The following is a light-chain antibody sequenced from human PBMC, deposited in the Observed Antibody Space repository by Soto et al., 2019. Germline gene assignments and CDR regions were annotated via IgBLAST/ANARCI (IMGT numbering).Light chain of an antibody. Sequence: DIQMTQSPSTLSASVGDRVTITCRASQTISSWLAWYQQKPGQAPKLLIYKASSLESAVPSRFSGSGSGSEFTLTISGLQPDDFATYSGQQYNSYPLTFGGGNKVEIK. CDR1: QTISSW. J-gene: IGKJ4*01. V-gene: IGKV1-5*03. CDR3: QQYNSYPLT. CDR2: KAS.